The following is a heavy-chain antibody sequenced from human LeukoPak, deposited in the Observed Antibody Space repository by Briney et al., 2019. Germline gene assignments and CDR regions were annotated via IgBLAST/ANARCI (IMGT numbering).Heavy chain of an antibody. Sequence: SETLSLTCAVYGGSFSGYYWSWIRQPPGKGLEWIGEINHSGSTNYNPALKSRVTISVDTSKNQFSLKLSSVTAADTAVYYCARGSGGYSYGNFRRPHYFDYWGQGTLVTVPS. V-gene: IGHV4-34*01. CDR3: ARGSGGYSYGNFRRPHYFDY. CDR2: INHSGST. J-gene: IGHJ4*02. CDR1: GGSFSGYY. D-gene: IGHD5-18*01.